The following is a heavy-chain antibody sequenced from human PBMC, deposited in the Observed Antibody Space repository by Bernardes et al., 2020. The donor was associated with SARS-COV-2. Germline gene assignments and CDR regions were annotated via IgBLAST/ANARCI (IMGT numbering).Heavy chain of an antibody. D-gene: IGHD1-26*01. Sequence: GGSLRLSCAVSGFTFSNYWMHWVRQAPGEGLVWLSRINTDGNSISYADSVKGRFTISRDNAKNTLYLQLNSLRVDDTAVYYCTRAGSYRHDYWGQGTLVTVSS. J-gene: IGHJ4*02. CDR3: TRAGSYRHDY. CDR2: INTDGNSI. V-gene: IGHV3-74*01. CDR1: GFTFSNYW.